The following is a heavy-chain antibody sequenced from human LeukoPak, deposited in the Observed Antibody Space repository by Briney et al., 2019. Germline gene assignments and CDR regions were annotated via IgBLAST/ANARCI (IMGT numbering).Heavy chain of an antibody. D-gene: IGHD2-2*01. CDR1: GFSFSTHD. CDR3: AKRFGGRAAADLNYFDQ. J-gene: IGHJ4*02. CDR2: ISASGART. V-gene: IGHV3-23*01. Sequence: PGGSLRLSCAASGFSFSTHDMNWVRQAPGKGLEWVSTISASGARTYYADSVKGRFTISRDNSKNTLYLQLNSLRAEDTAIYYCAKRFGGRAAADLNYFDQWGQGTLVTVSS.